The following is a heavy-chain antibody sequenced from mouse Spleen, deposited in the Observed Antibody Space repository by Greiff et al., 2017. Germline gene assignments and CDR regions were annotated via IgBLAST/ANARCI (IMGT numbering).Heavy chain of an antibody. V-gene: IGHV7-3*02. CDR2: IRNKANGYTT. CDR3: ARDPHYSGSPGFDY. Sequence: DVKLVESGGGLVQPGGSLRLSCATSGFTFTDYYMSWVRQPPGKALEWLGFIRNKANGYTTEYSASVKGRFTISRDNSQSILYLQMNTLRAEDSATYYCARDPHYSGSPGFDYWGQGTTLTVSS. D-gene: IGHD1-1*01. CDR1: GFTFTDYY. J-gene: IGHJ2*01.